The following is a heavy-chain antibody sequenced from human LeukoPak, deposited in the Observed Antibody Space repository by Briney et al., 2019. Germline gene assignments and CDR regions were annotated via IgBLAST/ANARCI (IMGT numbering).Heavy chain of an antibody. CDR2: IYYSGST. D-gene: IGHD5-18*01. CDR1: GGSISSYY. V-gene: IGHV4-59*01. J-gene: IGHJ4*02. CDR3: ARLSYSYGPDY. Sequence: PSETLSLTCTVSGGSISSYYWSWIRQPPGKELEWIGYIYYSGSTNYNPSLKSRVTISVDTSKNQFSLKLSSVTAADTAVYYCARLSYSYGPDYWGQGTLVTVSS.